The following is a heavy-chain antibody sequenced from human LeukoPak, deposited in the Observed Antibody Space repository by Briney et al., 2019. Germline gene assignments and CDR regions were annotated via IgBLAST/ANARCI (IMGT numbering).Heavy chain of an antibody. D-gene: IGHD6-13*01. V-gene: IGHV1-3*01. CDR2: INAGNGNT. CDR1: GYTFTSYA. J-gene: IGHJ4*02. CDR3: ARAHAWYGSRDY. Sequence: ASVNVSCKASGYTFTSYAMHWVRQAPGQRLEWMGWINAGNGNTKYSQKFQGRVTITRDTSASTAYMELSSLRSEDTAVYYCARAHAWYGSRDYWGQGTLVTVSS.